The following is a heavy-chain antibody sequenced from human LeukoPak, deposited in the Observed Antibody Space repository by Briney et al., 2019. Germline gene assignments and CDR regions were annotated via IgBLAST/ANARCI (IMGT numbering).Heavy chain of an antibody. CDR2: INHSGST. CDR1: GGPFSGYY. CDR3: ARRREEAALDY. J-gene: IGHJ4*02. D-gene: IGHD2-15*01. Sequence: SGTLSLTCAVYGGPFSGYYWSWIRQPPGKGLEWIGEINHSGSTNHNPSLKSRVTISVDTSKNQFSLKLSSVTAADTAVYYCARRREEAALDYWGQGTLVTVSS. V-gene: IGHV4-34*01.